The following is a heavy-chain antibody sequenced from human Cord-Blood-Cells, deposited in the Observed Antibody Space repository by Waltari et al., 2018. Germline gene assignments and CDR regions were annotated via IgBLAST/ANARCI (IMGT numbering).Heavy chain of an antibody. CDR1: GGSISSYY. CDR2: IHYSGST. D-gene: IGHD6-19*01. V-gene: IGHV4-59*01. J-gene: IGHJ3*02. Sequence: QVQLQESGPGLVKPSEPLSLPGTVSGGSISSYYRSWIRQPPGKGLEWIGYIHYSGSTNYNPSLKSRVTISVDTSKNQFSLKLSSVTAADTAVYYCARDMAGTLYAFDIWGQGTMVTVSS. CDR3: ARDMAGTLYAFDI.